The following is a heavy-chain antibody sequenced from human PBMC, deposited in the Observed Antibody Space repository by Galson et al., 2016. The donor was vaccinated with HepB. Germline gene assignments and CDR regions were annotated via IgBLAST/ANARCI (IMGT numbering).Heavy chain of an antibody. CDR3: ATLASGGFDD. V-gene: IGHV4-59*03. CDR2: IYYRGDT. Sequence: SETLSLTCTVSGGSIDSDYWTWVRQSPGKGLEWIGYIYYRGDTLYNPSLKNRITIAVDTSKNQFSLELTSVTAADTAVYYCATLASGGFDDWGQGTLVTVSS. D-gene: IGHD2-15*01. CDR1: GGSIDSDY. J-gene: IGHJ4*02.